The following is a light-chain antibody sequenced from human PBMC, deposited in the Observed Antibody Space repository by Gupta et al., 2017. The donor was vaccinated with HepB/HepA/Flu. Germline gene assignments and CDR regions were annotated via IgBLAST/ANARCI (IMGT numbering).Light chain of an antibody. CDR2: GAD. V-gene: IGKV3-15*01. Sequence: EIVMTQSTATLSVSPGEGATLSCRASQSVGSNVAWYQHKPGQAPRLLIYGADTRATGVPARFSGSGSGTEFTLTISRPQSEDFAVYYCQQYNKRPPLTFGGGTKVEIK. J-gene: IGKJ4*01. CDR3: QQYNKRPPLT. CDR1: QSVGSN.